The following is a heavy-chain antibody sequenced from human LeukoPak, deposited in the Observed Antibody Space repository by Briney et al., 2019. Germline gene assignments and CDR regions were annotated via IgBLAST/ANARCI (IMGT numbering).Heavy chain of an antibody. Sequence: GASVKVSCKASGYTFTGYDINWVRQATGQGLEWMGWMNPNSGNTGYAQKFQGRVTMTRNTSISTAYMELSSLRSEDTAVYYCARASGWYYYWFDPWGQGTLVTVSS. CDR1: GYTFTGYD. V-gene: IGHV1-8*01. D-gene: IGHD6-19*01. CDR3: ARASGWYYYWFDP. J-gene: IGHJ5*02. CDR2: MNPNSGNT.